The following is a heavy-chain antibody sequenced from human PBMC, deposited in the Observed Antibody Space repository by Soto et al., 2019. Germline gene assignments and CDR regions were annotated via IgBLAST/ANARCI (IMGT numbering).Heavy chain of an antibody. CDR2: IYYSGST. CDR1: GGSISSYY. Sequence: QVQLQESGPGLVKPSETLSLTCTVSGGSISSYYWSWIRQPPGKGLEWIGYIYYSGSTNYNPSLKSRVTISVDTSKNQFSLKLSSVTAADTAVYYCARRSGAHYGMDVWGQGTTVTVSS. CDR3: ARRSGAHYGMDV. V-gene: IGHV4-59*01. J-gene: IGHJ6*02. D-gene: IGHD2-15*01.